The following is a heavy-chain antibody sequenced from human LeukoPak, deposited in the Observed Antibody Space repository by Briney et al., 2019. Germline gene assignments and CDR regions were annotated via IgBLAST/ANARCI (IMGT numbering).Heavy chain of an antibody. V-gene: IGHV3-23*01. J-gene: IGHJ5*02. CDR3: TKDPNGDYIGAFDP. CDR2: ITGSHGRT. CDR1: GFTFSSVA. Sequence: PGGSLRLSCAASGFTFSSVAMTWVRQAPGKGLEWVSSITGSHGRTYTTDSVKGRFTISRDNSQNTLYLQMNSLRAEDTAVYYCTKDPNGDYIGAFDPWGQGTLVTVSS. D-gene: IGHD4-17*01.